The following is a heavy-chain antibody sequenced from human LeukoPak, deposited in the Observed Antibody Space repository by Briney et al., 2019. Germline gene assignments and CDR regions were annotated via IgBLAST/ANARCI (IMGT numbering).Heavy chain of an antibody. CDR2: ISAYNGNT. CDR1: GYTFTSYG. Sequence: ASVKVSCKASGYTFTSYGISWVRQAPGQGLEWMGWISAYNGNTNYAQKLQGRVTMTTDTSTSTAYMELRSLRSDDTAVYYCARAGCSSTSCYGIFDYWGQGTLVTVSS. J-gene: IGHJ4*02. D-gene: IGHD2-2*01. CDR3: ARAGCSSTSCYGIFDY. V-gene: IGHV1-18*01.